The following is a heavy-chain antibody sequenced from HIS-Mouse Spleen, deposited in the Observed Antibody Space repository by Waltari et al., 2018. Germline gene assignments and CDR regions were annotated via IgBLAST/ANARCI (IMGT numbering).Heavy chain of an antibody. CDR1: GFTFSSYG. CDR2: IKQDGSEK. Sequence: EVQLVESGGGLVQPGGSLRLSCAASGFTFSSYGMSWVRQAPGKGLEWVANIKQDGSEKYYVDSVKGRFTISRDNAKNSLYLQMNSLRAEDTAVYYCARVGTPYSSSDYWGQGTLVTVSS. CDR3: ARVGTPYSSSDY. V-gene: IGHV3-7*04. J-gene: IGHJ4*02. D-gene: IGHD6-6*01.